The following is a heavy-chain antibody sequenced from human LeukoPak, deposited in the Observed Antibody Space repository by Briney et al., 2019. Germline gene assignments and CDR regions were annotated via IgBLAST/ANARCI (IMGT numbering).Heavy chain of an antibody. CDR2: IRESGFFT. J-gene: IGHJ4*02. CDR3: AKGRDYFDSSTYPTRHFDY. CDR1: GFTFTNYA. V-gene: IGHV3-23*01. D-gene: IGHD3-22*01. Sequence: GGSLRLSCAASGFTFTNYAMSWVRQAPGEGREGVSTIRESGFFTYYTDSVKGRFTISRDNSKNTLYLQMNSLRAEDTAVYYCAKGRDYFDSSTYPTRHFDYWGQGTLVTVSS.